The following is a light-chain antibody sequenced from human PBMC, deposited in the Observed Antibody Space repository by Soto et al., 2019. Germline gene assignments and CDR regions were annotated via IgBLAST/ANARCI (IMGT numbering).Light chain of an antibody. CDR1: RSNIGSNY. CDR3: ATWDDSLRVVL. Sequence: QSVLTQPPSASGTPGQRVTISCSGGRSNIGSNYVYWYHHLPGTTPKLLIYRNNQRPSGVPDRLSASKSGTSASLAISGFRSEDEALYYCATWDDSLRVVLFGGGTKLTVL. CDR2: RNN. J-gene: IGLJ2*01. V-gene: IGLV1-47*01.